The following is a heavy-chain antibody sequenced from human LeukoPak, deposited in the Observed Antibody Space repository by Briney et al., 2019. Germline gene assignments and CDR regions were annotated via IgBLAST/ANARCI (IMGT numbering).Heavy chain of an antibody. CDR1: GFTFSDYW. CDR2: IIKDSSDK. V-gene: IGHV3-7*01. Sequence: PGGSLRLSCEGSGFTFSDYWMGWVRQAPGKGLEWVANIIKDSSDKYYVDSVKGRFSISRDNAKNSVYLQMSGLRVEDTAVYYCTRELWPADYWGQGILVTVSS. D-gene: IGHD3-16*01. CDR3: TRELWPADY. J-gene: IGHJ4*02.